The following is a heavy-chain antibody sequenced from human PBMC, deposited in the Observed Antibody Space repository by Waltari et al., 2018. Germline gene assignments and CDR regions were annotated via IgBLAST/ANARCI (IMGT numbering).Heavy chain of an antibody. D-gene: IGHD6-19*01. CDR2: INAGNGNT. J-gene: IGHJ4*02. CDR1: GYTFTSYA. V-gene: IGHV1-3*01. CDR3: ARTKGPGSGWTTDRRAHYLDY. Sequence: QVQLVQSGAEVKKPGASVKVSCKASGYTFTSYAMHWVRQAPGQRLEWMGWINAGNGNTKYAQKFQGRGTITRDTSASTAYMGLSSLRSEDTAGYDCARTKGPGSGWTTDRRAHYLDYWGQGTLVTVSS.